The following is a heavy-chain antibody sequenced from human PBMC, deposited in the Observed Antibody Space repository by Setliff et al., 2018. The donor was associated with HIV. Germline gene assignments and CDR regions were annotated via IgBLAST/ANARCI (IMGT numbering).Heavy chain of an antibody. CDR2: ISAYNGHT. CDR1: GYTFTSYG. Sequence: ASVKVSCMASGYTFTSYGISWVRQAPGQGLEWMGWISAYNGHTNYAQKIQGRVTMTTDTSTSTAYTELRSLRSDDTAVYYCARDVPTYCSSINCYDTMNQNWFDPWGQGTLVTVSS. CDR3: ARDVPTYCSSINCYDTMNQNWFDP. V-gene: IGHV1-18*01. J-gene: IGHJ5*02. D-gene: IGHD2-2*01.